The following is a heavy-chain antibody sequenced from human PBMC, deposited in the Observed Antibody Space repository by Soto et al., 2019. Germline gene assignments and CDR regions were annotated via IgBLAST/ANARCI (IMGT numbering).Heavy chain of an antibody. CDR2: IVVGSGNT. Sequence: QMQLVQSGPEVKKPGTSVKVSCKASGFTFTSSAVQWVRQARGQRLEWIGWIVVGSGNTNYAQKFQERVTITRDMSTSTAYMELSSLRSEDTAVYYCAASVEMATNLRFFYWGQGTLVTVSS. V-gene: IGHV1-58*01. CDR1: GFTFTSSA. CDR3: AASVEMATNLRFFY. D-gene: IGHD5-12*01. J-gene: IGHJ4*02.